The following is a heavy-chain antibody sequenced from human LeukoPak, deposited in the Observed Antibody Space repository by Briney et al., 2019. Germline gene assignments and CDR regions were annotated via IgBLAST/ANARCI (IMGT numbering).Heavy chain of an antibody. D-gene: IGHD6-19*01. CDR2: IYYSGST. CDR1: GGPISSYY. V-gene: IGHV4-59*08. CDR3: ARHSADSSGWARPYYFDY. Sequence: SETLSLTCTVSGGPISSYYWSWIRQPPGKGLEWIGYIYYSGSTNYNPSLKSRVTISVDTSKNQFSLKLSSVTAADTAVYYCARHSADSSGWARPYYFDYWGQGTLVTVSS. J-gene: IGHJ4*02.